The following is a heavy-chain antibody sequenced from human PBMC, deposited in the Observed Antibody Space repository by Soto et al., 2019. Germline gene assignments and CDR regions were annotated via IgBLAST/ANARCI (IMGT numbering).Heavy chain of an antibody. CDR2: ISAYNGNT. CDR1: GYTFTSYG. V-gene: IGHV1-18*01. Sequence: ASVKVSCKASGYTFTSYGISWVRQAPGQGLEWMGWISAYNGNTNYAQKLQGRVTMTTDTSTSTAYRELRSLRSDDTAVYYCARMVLLWFGEPILDAFDIWGQGTMVTVSS. CDR3: ARMVLLWFGEPILDAFDI. J-gene: IGHJ3*02. D-gene: IGHD3-10*01.